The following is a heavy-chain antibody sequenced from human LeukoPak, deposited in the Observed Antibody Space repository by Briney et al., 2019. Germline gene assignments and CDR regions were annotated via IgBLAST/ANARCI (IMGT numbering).Heavy chain of an antibody. CDR1: GFPLSSYA. V-gene: IGHV4-34*01. Sequence: LRLSCAVSGFPLSSYAMSWIRQPPGKGPEWIGEINHSGSTNYNPSLKSRVTISVDTSKNQFSLKLSSVTAADTAVYYCARLVWDWRGSSWYYYKRSFDYWGQGTLVTVSS. D-gene: IGHD6-13*01. CDR2: INHSGST. J-gene: IGHJ4*02. CDR3: ARLVWDWRGSSWYYYKRSFDY.